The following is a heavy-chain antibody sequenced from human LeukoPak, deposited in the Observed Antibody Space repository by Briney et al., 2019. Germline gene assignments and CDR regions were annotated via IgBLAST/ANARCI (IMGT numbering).Heavy chain of an antibody. CDR2: INPNSGGT. CDR3: ARAYYDFWSGSRYMDV. D-gene: IGHD3-3*01. CDR1: GYTFTGYY. Sequence: SVKVSCKASGYTFTGYYMHWVRQAPGQGLEWMGWINPNSGGTNYAQKFQGRVTMTRDTSISTAYMELSRLRSDDTAVYYCARAYYDFWSGSRYMDVWGKGTTVTVSS. J-gene: IGHJ6*03. V-gene: IGHV1-2*02.